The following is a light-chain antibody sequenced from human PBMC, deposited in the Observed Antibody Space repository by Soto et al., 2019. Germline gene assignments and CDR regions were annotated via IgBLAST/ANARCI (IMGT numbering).Light chain of an antibody. V-gene: IGKV3-20*01. Sequence: DIVLRQSPGTLSLSPLDRATLSCRASQSVSSSYLAWYQQKPGQAPRLLIYGASSRATGIPDRFSGSGSGTDFTLTISRLEPEDFAVYYCQQYGSSPWTFGQGTEVDI. J-gene: IGKJ1*01. CDR1: QSVSSSY. CDR3: QQYGSSPWT. CDR2: GAS.